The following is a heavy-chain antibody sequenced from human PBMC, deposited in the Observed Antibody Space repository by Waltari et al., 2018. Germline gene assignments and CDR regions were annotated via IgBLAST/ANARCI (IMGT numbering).Heavy chain of an antibody. D-gene: IGHD6-19*01. V-gene: IGHV3-23*01. CDR1: GFTFSSYA. J-gene: IGHJ4*02. CDR3: AKGSGWYKDYFDY. CDR2: ISGSGGST. Sequence: EVQLLESGGGLVQPGGSLRLSCAASGFTFSSYAMSWVRQAPGKGLEWVSAISGSGGSTYYADAVKGRFTISRDNSKNTLYLQMDSLRAEDTAVYYCAKGSGWYKDYFDYWGQGTLVTVSS.